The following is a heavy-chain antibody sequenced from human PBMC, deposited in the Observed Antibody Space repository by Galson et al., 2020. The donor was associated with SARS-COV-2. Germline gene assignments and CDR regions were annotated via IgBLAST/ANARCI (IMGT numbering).Heavy chain of an antibody. D-gene: IGHD3-22*01. Sequence: SETLSLTCTVSGYSVSTTNYWGWVRQPPGRGLEWIGSVYPIGTTYYNPSLKSRVTISVDTSKNQFSLRLDSVTAADTALYYCARQGVNMIVLVTVPGWYFDLWGRGTLVTVSS. J-gene: IGHJ2*01. CDR2: VYPIGTT. CDR1: GYSVSTTNY. V-gene: IGHV4-38-2*02. CDR3: ARQGVNMIVLVTVPGWYFDL.